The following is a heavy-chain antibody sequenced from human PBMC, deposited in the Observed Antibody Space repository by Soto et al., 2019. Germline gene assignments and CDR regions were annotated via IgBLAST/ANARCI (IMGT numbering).Heavy chain of an antibody. J-gene: IGHJ4*02. V-gene: IGHV1-69*01. CDR2: IVPIFGTA. Sequence: QVQLVQSGAELKKPGSSFKVSCKASGGTFSRYALRWVRQAPGQGPEGMGGIVPIFGTANYSQKFQGRVTITADESTSTAYMELSSLRSEDTAVYYCARGVYSDSSGYYFFFWGQGTLVTVSS. D-gene: IGHD3-22*01. CDR3: ARGVYSDSSGYYFFF. CDR1: GGTFSRYA.